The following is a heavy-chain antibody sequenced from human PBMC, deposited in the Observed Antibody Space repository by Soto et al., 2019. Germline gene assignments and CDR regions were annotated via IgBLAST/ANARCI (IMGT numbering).Heavy chain of an antibody. Sequence: ASVKVSCKASGYTFTGYYMHWVRQAPGQGLEWMGWINPNSGGTNYAQKFQGWVTMTRDTSISTAYMELGRLRSDDTAVYYCAREVAARQGPNYYYYGMDVWGQGTTVTVSS. V-gene: IGHV1-2*04. J-gene: IGHJ6*02. CDR2: INPNSGGT. CDR1: GYTFTGYY. D-gene: IGHD6-6*01. CDR3: AREVAARQGPNYYYYGMDV.